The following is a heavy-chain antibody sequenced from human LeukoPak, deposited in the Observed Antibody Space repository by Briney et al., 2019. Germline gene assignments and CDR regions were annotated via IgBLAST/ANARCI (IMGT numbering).Heavy chain of an antibody. J-gene: IGHJ4*02. Sequence: GGSLRLSCAASGFTFNNYWMSWVRQAPGKGLEWVANIKQDGSGLYYVESVKGRFTISRDNAKNSLYLRMTSLRAEDTAVYYCAKTRPLDSSSWSHGDYWGQGTLVTVSS. CDR1: GFTFNNYW. CDR3: AKTRPLDSSSWSHGDY. CDR2: IKQDGSGL. D-gene: IGHD6-13*01. V-gene: IGHV3-7*03.